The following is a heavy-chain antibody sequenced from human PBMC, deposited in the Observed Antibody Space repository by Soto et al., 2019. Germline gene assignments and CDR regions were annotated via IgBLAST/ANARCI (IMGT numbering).Heavy chain of an antibody. CDR3: AKDGGKDGYLGNWFDP. D-gene: IGHD5-18*01. J-gene: IGHJ5*02. V-gene: IGHV1-69*15. Sequence: QVQLLQSGAEVKKPGSSVKVSCKASGGTFSNYAITWVRQAPGQGLEWLGRSIPIFGSTNFAQKFQARGTLTADESTTTVYMELSRLRSDDTAVYFCAKDGGKDGYLGNWFDPWGQGTLVTVSS. CDR1: GGTFSNYA. CDR2: SIPIFGST.